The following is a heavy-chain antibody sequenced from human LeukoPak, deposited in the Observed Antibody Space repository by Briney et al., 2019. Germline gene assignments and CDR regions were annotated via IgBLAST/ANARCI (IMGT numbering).Heavy chain of an antibody. V-gene: IGHV3-7*03. Sequence: LEWVANINEDGSEKYYVDSVKGRFTISRDNAKNSLYLQMNSLRAEDTAVYYCARAKVTNDYWGQGTLVTVSS. D-gene: IGHD4-17*01. CDR3: ARAKVTNDY. CDR2: INEDGSEK. J-gene: IGHJ4*02.